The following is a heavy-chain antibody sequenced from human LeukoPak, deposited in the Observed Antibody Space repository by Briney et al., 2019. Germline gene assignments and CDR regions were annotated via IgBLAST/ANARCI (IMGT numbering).Heavy chain of an antibody. D-gene: IGHD5-12*01. CDR1: GYTFTSYG. Sequence: ASVTVSCKASGYTFTSYGISWARQAPGQGLEWMGWISAYNGNTNYAQKLQGRVTMTTDTSTSTAYMELRSLRSDDTAVYYCARDTDIVATTPDWYFGLWGRGTLVTVSS. V-gene: IGHV1-18*04. CDR3: ARDTDIVATTPDWYFGL. J-gene: IGHJ2*01. CDR2: ISAYNGNT.